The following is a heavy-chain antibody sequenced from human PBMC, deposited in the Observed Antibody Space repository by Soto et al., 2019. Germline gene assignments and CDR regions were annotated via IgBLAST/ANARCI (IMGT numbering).Heavy chain of an antibody. CDR2: MFQSGSP. CDR1: GGSISSTNW. Sequence: QVQLQESGPGLVKPSGTLSLTCAVSGGSISSTNWWSWVRQAPGKGLEWIGEMFQSGSPNYNPSLTSRVTLSVAESTNQIALRLSSVTAADKAVYYCARAPTPYYYYYGMDVWGQGTTVTVSS. J-gene: IGHJ6*02. V-gene: IGHV4-4*02. D-gene: IGHD2-15*01. CDR3: ARAPTPYYYYYGMDV.